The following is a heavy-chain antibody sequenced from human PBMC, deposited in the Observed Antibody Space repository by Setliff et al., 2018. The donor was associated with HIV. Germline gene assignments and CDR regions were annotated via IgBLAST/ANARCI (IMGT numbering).Heavy chain of an antibody. CDR2: ISYSGST. Sequence: SETLSLTCTVSGDSISNYYWSWVRQAPGKGLEWIGEISYSGSTNYIPSLKSRVSISLDTSKNQFTLRLSSVTAADTAVYYCARYTGWTEYADRFDYWGQGILVTVSS. CDR3: ARYTGWTEYADRFDY. J-gene: IGHJ4*02. CDR1: GDSISNYY. D-gene: IGHD2-8*02. V-gene: IGHV4-34*01.